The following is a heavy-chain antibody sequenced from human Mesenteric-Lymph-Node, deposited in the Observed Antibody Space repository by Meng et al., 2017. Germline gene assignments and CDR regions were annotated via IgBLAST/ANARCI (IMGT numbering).Heavy chain of an antibody. J-gene: IGHJ5*02. Sequence: VESGVGCVWPGRSLRRSCAASGLTFFSYDIRWVRQAPGKGLEWVSAISGSGGITYYADSVKVLFTIARDNSKNTLYLQMNSLRAEDTAVYYCAKDQRHYDSTPFMNWFDPWGQGTLVTVSS. CDR2: ISGSGGIT. V-gene: IGHV3-23*04. CDR3: AKDQRHYDSTPFMNWFDP. D-gene: IGHD3-22*01. CDR1: GLTFFSYD.